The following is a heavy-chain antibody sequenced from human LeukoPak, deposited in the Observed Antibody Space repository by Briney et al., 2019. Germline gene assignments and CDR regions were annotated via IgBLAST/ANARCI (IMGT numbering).Heavy chain of an antibody. Sequence: PSETLSLTCAVYGGSFSGYYWSWIRQPPGKGLEWIGEINHSGSTNYNPSLKSRVTISVDTSKNQFSLKLSSVTAADTAVYYCATLLYCGGDRRSRGFDYWGQGTLVTVSS. D-gene: IGHD2-21*02. CDR2: INHSGST. CDR3: ATLLYCGGDRRSRGFDY. CDR1: GGSFSGYY. V-gene: IGHV4-34*01. J-gene: IGHJ4*02.